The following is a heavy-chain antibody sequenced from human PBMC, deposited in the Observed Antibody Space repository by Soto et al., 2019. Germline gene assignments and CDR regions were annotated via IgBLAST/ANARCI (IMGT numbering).Heavy chain of an antibody. D-gene: IGHD6-6*01. Sequence: SVKVSCKASVGTLSSYASSWVRQAPGQGLEWMGGIIPIFGTANYAQKFQGRVTITADESTSTAYMELSSLRSEDTAVYYCAREGSSIAAPGPYWGQGTLVTVSS. CDR1: VGTLSSYA. CDR2: IIPIFGTA. J-gene: IGHJ4*02. CDR3: AREGSSIAAPGPY. V-gene: IGHV1-69*13.